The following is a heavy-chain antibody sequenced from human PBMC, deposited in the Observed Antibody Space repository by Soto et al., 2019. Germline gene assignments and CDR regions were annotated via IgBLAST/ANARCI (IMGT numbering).Heavy chain of an antibody. V-gene: IGHV1-3*01. Sequence: ASVKVSCKASGYTFTSYAMHWVRQAPGQRLEWMGWINAGNGNTKYSQKFQGRVTITRDTSASTAYMELSSLRSEDTAVYYCARDPIAAAGDYYYYGMDVWGQGTTVTVS. CDR3: ARDPIAAAGDYYYYGMDV. CDR2: INAGNGNT. J-gene: IGHJ6*02. CDR1: GYTFTSYA. D-gene: IGHD6-13*01.